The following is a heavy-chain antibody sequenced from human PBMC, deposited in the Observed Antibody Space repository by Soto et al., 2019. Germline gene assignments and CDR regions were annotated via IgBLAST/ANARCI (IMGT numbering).Heavy chain of an antibody. V-gene: IGHV3-33*01. CDR1: GFTFSSYG. CDR2: IWYDGSNK. D-gene: IGHD3-10*01. Sequence: GGSLRLSCAASGFTFSSYGMHWVRQAPGKGLEWVAVIWYDGSNKYYADSVKGRFTISRDNSKNTLYLQMNSLRAEDTAVYYCARVIYGSGSYYFDYWGQGTLVTVSS. J-gene: IGHJ4*02. CDR3: ARVIYGSGSYYFDY.